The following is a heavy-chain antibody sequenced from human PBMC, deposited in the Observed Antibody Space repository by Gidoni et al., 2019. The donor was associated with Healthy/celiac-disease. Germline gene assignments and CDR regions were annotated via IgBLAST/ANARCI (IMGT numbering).Heavy chain of an antibody. Sequence: RGLEWVGRLRNKVNSYSTDYAASVKGRFTISRGDSENSVHLQMNSLKIEDTAVYFCTRGLVVGGTYSGLDHWGQGILVTVSS. CDR2: LRNKVNSYST. D-gene: IGHD1-26*01. CDR3: TRGLVVGGTYSGLDH. V-gene: IGHV3-72*01. J-gene: IGHJ4*02.